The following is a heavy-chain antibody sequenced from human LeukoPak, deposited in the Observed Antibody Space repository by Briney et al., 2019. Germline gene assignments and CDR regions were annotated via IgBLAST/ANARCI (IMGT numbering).Heavy chain of an antibody. CDR3: ATLRFLEWLLYVEGFDP. D-gene: IGHD3-3*01. J-gene: IGHJ5*02. Sequence: SETLSLTCAVYGGSFSGYYWSWIRQPPGKGLEWIGSIYYSGSTYYNPSLKSRVTISVDTSKNQFSLKLSSVTAADTAVYYCATLRFLEWLLYVEGFDPWGQGTLVTVSS. V-gene: IGHV4-34*01. CDR1: GGSFSGYY. CDR2: IYYSGST.